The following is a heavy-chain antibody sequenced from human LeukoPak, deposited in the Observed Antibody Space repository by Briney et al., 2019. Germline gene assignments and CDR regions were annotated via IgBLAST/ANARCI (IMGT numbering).Heavy chain of an antibody. J-gene: IGHJ6*03. V-gene: IGHV4-38-2*02. Sequence: SETLSLTWTVSGYSISSGYYWDWIRRPPGKGLEWIGSIYHSGSTYYNSSLKSRVTISIDTSKNQFSLKLTSVTAADTAMYYCAREPTLTYYYYMDVWGKGTTVIVSS. CDR3: AREPTLTYYYYMDV. D-gene: IGHD4-17*01. CDR1: GYSISSGYY. CDR2: IYHSGST.